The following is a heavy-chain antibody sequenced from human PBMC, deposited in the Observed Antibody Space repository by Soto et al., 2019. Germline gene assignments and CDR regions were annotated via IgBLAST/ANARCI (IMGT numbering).Heavy chain of an antibody. D-gene: IGHD1-26*01. J-gene: IGHJ4*02. CDR1: GFTISSDK. V-gene: IGHV3-48*01. CDR2: MNSSGTTI. CDR3: ARVPGTTRWWDE. Sequence: PGGSLRLSCAASGFTISSDKMNWVRQAPGKGLEWVSYMNSSGTTIYYANSVKGRFTISRDSAQNSLFLQMNSLRAEDTAVYFCARVPGTTRWWDEWGQGTLVTVSS.